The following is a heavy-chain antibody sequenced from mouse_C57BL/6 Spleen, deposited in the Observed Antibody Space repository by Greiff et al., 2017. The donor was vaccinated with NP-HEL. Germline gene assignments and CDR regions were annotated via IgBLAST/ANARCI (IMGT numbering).Heavy chain of an antibody. Sequence: VQLQQSGAELVRPGASVTLSCKASGYTFTDYEMHWVKQTPVHGLEWIGAIDPETGGTAYNQKFKGKAILTADKSSSTAYMELRSLTSEDSAVYYCTDYGSSPYFDYWGQGTTLTVSS. D-gene: IGHD1-1*01. V-gene: IGHV1-15*01. CDR2: IDPETGGT. CDR3: TDYGSSPYFDY. J-gene: IGHJ2*01. CDR1: GYTFTDYE.